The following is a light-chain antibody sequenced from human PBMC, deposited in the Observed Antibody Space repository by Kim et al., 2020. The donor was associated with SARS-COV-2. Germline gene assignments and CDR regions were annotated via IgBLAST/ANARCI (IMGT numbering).Light chain of an antibody. CDR1: SSDVGYYKY. J-gene: IGLJ1*01. CDR3: SSYTTSSTLV. V-gene: IGLV2-14*03. CDR2: DVS. Sequence: GQSITISCTGTSSDVGYYKYVSWYQQHPAKAPKLMIFDVSNRPSGVSNRFSGSKSGNTASLTISGLRPEDEADYYCSSYTTSSTLVFGTGTKVTVL.